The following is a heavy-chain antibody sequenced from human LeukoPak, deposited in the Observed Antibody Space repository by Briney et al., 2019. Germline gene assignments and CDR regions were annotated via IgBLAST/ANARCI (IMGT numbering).Heavy chain of an antibody. CDR1: GYTFTNYY. Sequence: ASVTVSCKASGYTFTNYYIHWVRQAPGQGLEWMGIINPGGTNTRHAQKFQGRVTMTRDTSTTTVYMELSSLKSEDTAVYYCARDYGDYGPFEYWGQGTLVTVSS. V-gene: IGHV1-46*03. D-gene: IGHD4-17*01. CDR2: INPGGTNT. CDR3: ARDYGDYGPFEY. J-gene: IGHJ4*02.